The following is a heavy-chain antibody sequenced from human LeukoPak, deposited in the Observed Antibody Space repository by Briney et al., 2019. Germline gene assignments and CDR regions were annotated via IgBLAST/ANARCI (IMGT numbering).Heavy chain of an antibody. J-gene: IGHJ4*02. CDR3: ARVPGGPARDLNY. CDR1: GYTFTDYY. Sequence: ASVKVSCKASGYTFTDYYTHWVRQAPGQGLEWMGWVNPNNGGTNYAQKFQGRVTMTTDTSISTAYMELSSLTSDDTAVYYCARVPGGPARDLNYWGPGSLVTVSS. CDR2: VNPNNGGT. D-gene: IGHD3-16*01. V-gene: IGHV1-2*02.